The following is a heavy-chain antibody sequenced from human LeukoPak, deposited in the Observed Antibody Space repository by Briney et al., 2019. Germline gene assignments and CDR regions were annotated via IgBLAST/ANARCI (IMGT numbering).Heavy chain of an antibody. D-gene: IGHD1-7*01. CDR3: ARRWNYGRNYYIDV. CDR1: GGSFSNYY. CDR2: INDSGRI. J-gene: IGHJ6*03. Sequence: ETLSLTCAVYGGSFSNYYWSWIRQPPGKGLEWTGEINDSGRINYNPSLMSRVTVSVDTSKNQFSLRLTSVTATDTAVYYCARRWNYGRNYYIDVWGNGATVSVSS. V-gene: IGHV4-34*01.